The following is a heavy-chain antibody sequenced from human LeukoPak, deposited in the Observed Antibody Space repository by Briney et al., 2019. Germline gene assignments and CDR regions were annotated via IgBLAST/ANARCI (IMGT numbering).Heavy chain of an antibody. D-gene: IGHD3-10*01. J-gene: IGHJ4*02. CDR1: GGSISSSSYY. CDR3: GRDFRDWFGELTGFDY. Sequence: SETLSLTCTVSGGSISSSSYYWGWIRQPPGKGLEWIGSIYYSGSTYYNPSLKSRVTISVDTTKNQFSLKLSSVTAADTAVYYCGRDFRDWFGELTGFDYWGQGTLVTVSS. CDR2: IYYSGST. V-gene: IGHV4-39*07.